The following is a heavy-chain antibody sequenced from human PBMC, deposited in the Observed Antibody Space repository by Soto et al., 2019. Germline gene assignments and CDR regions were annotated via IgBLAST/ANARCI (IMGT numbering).Heavy chain of an antibody. V-gene: IGHV3-9*01. CDR1: GFPFHGYG. J-gene: IGHJ4*02. Sequence: EVQLVESGGDFVQRGRSLRLSCAASGFPFHGYGMVWVRRVAGKGREWVSGITSESGKVGYADSVKGRFTSSRDNARNSRYVQMNSLRVGDTAFYCCARDRGSVLGVISDWGQGTLVTVSS. CDR3: ARDRGSVLGVISD. D-gene: IGHD3-10*01. CDR2: ITSESGKV.